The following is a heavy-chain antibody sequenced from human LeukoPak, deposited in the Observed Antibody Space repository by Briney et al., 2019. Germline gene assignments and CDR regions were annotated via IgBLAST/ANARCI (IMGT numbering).Heavy chain of an antibody. CDR1: GGSITSSNW. CDR3: SRENGAFSPFGY. Sequence: PSETLSLTYGVSGGSITSSNWWSWVRQPPGQGLEWIGEVSLSGLTNYNPSLGSRIIMALDTSKNHLSLHLTSVTAADTAVFYCSRENGAFSPFGYWGQGYLVTV. J-gene: IGHJ4*02. CDR2: VSLSGLT. D-gene: IGHD2-8*01. V-gene: IGHV4-4*02.